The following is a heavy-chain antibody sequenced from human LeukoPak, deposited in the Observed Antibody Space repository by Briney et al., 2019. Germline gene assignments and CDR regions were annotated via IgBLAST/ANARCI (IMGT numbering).Heavy chain of an antibody. CDR3: ARGGGYGYPTGAN. Sequence: ASVKVSCKTSGYTFGSYYMHWVRQAPGQGLEWMGTINSNGGGTNYAQKFQGRVTMTRDTSTRTVYMELSSLRSEDTAVYYCARGGGYGYPTGANWGQGTQVTVSS. J-gene: IGHJ4*02. V-gene: IGHV1-46*01. CDR1: GYTFGSYY. D-gene: IGHD5-18*01. CDR2: INSNGGGT.